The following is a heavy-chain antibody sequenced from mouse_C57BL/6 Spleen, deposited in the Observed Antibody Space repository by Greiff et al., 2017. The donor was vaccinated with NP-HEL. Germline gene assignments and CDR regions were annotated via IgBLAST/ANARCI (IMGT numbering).Heavy chain of an antibody. CDR2: IDPEDGET. CDR1: GFNIKDYY. Sequence: VQLKESGAELVKPGASVKLSCTASGFNIKDYYMHWVKQRTEQGLEWIGRIDPEDGETKYAPKFQGKATITADTSSNTAYLQLSSLTSEDTAVYYCAKKDYGSSWYFDVWGTGTTVTVSS. J-gene: IGHJ1*03. CDR3: AKKDYGSSWYFDV. V-gene: IGHV14-2*01. D-gene: IGHD1-1*01.